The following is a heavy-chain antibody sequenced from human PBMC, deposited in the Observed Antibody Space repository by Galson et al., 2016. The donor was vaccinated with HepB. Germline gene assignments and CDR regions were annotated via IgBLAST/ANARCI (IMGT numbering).Heavy chain of an antibody. CDR3: ALEKIYVGSLDV. D-gene: IGHD3-10*01. V-gene: IGHV3-21*01. Sequence: SLRLSCAASGLTFSSYSMNWVRQAPGKGLEWVSSISSSSSYIYYADSVKGRFTISRDNAKNSLFLHMNSVRAEDTAVYYCALEKIYVGSLDVWGQGTTVTVSS. CDR1: GLTFSSYS. CDR2: ISSSSSYI. J-gene: IGHJ6*02.